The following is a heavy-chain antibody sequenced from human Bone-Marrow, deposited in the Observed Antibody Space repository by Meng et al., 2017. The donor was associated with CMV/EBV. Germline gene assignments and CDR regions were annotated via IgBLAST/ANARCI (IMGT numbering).Heavy chain of an antibody. J-gene: IGHJ4*02. CDR3: AKEACSSTSCSKPRHYY. V-gene: IGHV3-11*01. D-gene: IGHD2-2*01. CDR1: GFTFSDYY. Sequence: GESLKISCAASGFTFSDYYMSWIRQAPGKGLEWVSYISSGGSNICYADSVKGRFTISRDNAKNSLYLQMDSLRAEDTAVYYCAKEACSSTSCSKPRHYYWGQGTLVTVSS. CDR2: ISSGGSNI.